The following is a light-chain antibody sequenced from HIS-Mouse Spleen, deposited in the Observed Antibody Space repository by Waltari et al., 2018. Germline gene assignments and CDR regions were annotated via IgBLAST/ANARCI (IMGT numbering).Light chain of an antibody. V-gene: IGLV2-14*03. CDR1: SSDVGGYNY. Sequence: QSALTQPPSASGSPGQSITISCTGTSSDVGGYNYVSCYQQHPGKAPKLMIYDVSNRPSGVSNRFSGSKSGNTASLTISGLQAEDEADYYCSSYTSSSTLVVFGGGTKLTVL. CDR2: DVS. CDR3: SSYTSSSTLVV. J-gene: IGLJ2*01.